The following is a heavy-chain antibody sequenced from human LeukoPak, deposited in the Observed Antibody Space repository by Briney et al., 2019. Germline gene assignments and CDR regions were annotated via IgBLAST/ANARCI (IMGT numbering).Heavy chain of an antibody. Sequence: SETLSLTCTVSGGSISSYYWSWIRQPPGKGLEWIGYIYYSGSTNYNPSLKRRVTISVDTSKNQFSLKLSSVTAADTAVYYCARGYCSSTSCYAFDIWGQGTMVTVSS. D-gene: IGHD2-2*01. CDR3: ARGYCSSTSCYAFDI. J-gene: IGHJ3*02. V-gene: IGHV4-59*08. CDR2: IYYSGST. CDR1: GGSISSYY.